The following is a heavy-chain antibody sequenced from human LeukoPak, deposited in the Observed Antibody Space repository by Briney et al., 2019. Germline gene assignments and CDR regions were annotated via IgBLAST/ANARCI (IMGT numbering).Heavy chain of an antibody. CDR1: GGTFSSYA. V-gene: IGHV1-69*05. J-gene: IGHJ5*02. D-gene: IGHD3-3*01. CDR3: ARFNVVDFRRGRWFDP. CDR2: IIPIFGTA. Sequence: GASVKVSCKASGGTFSSYAISWVRQAPGQGLEWMGGIIPIFGTANYAQKFQGRVTITTDESTSTAYMELSSLRSEDTAVYYCARFNVVDFRRGRWFDPWGQGTLVTVSS.